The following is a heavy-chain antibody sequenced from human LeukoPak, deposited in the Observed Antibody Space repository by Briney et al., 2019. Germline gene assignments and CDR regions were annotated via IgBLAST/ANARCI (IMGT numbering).Heavy chain of an antibody. CDR3: ARLTGPEKNFDY. V-gene: IGHV4-59*08. Sequence: PSETLSLTCTVSGGSISSYYWSWIRQPPGKGLEWIGYIYYSGSTNYNPSLKSRVTISVDTSKNQFSLKLSSVTAADTALYYCARLTGPEKNFDYWGQGTLVTVSS. D-gene: IGHD4-11*01. CDR1: GGSISSYY. J-gene: IGHJ4*02. CDR2: IYYSGST.